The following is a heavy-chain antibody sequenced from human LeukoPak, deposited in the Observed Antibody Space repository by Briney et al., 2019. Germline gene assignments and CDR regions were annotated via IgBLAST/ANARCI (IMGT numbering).Heavy chain of an antibody. CDR3: AGIYYDSSGYPLDFDY. D-gene: IGHD3-22*01. J-gene: IGHJ4*02. CDR1: GGSISSSNW. CDR2: IYHSGST. Sequence: SGTLSLTCAVSGGSISSSNWWSWVRQPPGKGLEWIGEIYHSGSTNYNPSLKSRVTISVDKSKNQFSLKLSSVTAADTAVYYCAGIYYDSSGYPLDFDYWGQGTLVTVSS. V-gene: IGHV4-4*02.